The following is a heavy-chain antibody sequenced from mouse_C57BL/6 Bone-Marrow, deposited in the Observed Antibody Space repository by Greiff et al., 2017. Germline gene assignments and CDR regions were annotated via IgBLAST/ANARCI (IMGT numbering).Heavy chain of an antibody. CDR1: GYTFTSYW. CDR2: INPSNGGT. J-gene: IGHJ1*03. V-gene: IGHV1-53*01. Sequence: VQLQQPGTELVKPGASVKLSCKASGYTFTSYWMHWVKQRPGQGLEWIGNINPSNGGTNYNEKFKSKATLTVDKSSSTAYMQLSSLTSEDSAVYYGAREDGYCEGVDWYFDVWGTGTTVTVSS. CDR3: AREDGYCEGVDWYFDV. D-gene: IGHD2-3*01.